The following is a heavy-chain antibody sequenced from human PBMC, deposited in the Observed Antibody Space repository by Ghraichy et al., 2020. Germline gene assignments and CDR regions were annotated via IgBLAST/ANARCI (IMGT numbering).Heavy chain of an antibody. CDR2: ISGSGGST. Sequence: GGSLRLSCAASGFTFSSYAMSWVRQAPGKGLEWVSAISGSGGSTYYADSVKGRFTISRDNSKNTLYLQMNSLRAEDTAVYYCAKDLIPRYSSPLDYWGQGTLVTVSS. D-gene: IGHD6-13*01. CDR3: AKDLIPRYSSPLDY. CDR1: GFTFSSYA. V-gene: IGHV3-23*01. J-gene: IGHJ4*02.